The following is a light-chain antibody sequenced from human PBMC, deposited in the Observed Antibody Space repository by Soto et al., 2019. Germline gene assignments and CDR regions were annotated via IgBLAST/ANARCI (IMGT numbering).Light chain of an antibody. J-gene: IGKJ1*01. Sequence: EIVLTQSPATLSLSPGERATVSCRASESVSSYSAWYQQKPGQAPRLLIFGASTKATGIPARFSGTGSGTEFTLTISSLQSEDFALYYCQQYNDWPLTFGQGTKVDTK. CDR3: QQYNDWPLT. CDR1: ESVSSY. V-gene: IGKV3-15*01. CDR2: GAS.